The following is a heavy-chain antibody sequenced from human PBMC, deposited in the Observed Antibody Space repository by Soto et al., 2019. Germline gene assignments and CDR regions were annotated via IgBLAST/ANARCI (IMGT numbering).Heavy chain of an antibody. CDR2: ITYNRSNK. Sequence: PGGSLRLSCAASGFTFSSYAMHWVRQAPGKGLEWVAVITYNRSNKYYADSVKGRFTISRDNAKNSLYLQMNSLRVEDTALYYCAKETYSSGWYFEDYWGQGTLVTVSS. J-gene: IGHJ4*02. V-gene: IGHV3-30*18. CDR1: GFTFSSYA. D-gene: IGHD6-19*01. CDR3: AKETYSSGWYFEDY.